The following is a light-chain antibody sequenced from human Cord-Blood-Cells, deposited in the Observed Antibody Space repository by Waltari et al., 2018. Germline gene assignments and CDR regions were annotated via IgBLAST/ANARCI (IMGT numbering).Light chain of an antibody. CDR3: QQYNSYWT. CDR2: DAS. V-gene: IGKV1-5*01. CDR1: QSISSW. J-gene: IGKJ1*01. Sequence: DIHMTQSPSTLSASVGDRVTITCRASQSISSWLAWYQQKPGKAPKLLIYDASSLESGVPSRFRGSGSGTEFTLTISSLQPDDFATYYCQQYNSYWTFGQGTKVEIK.